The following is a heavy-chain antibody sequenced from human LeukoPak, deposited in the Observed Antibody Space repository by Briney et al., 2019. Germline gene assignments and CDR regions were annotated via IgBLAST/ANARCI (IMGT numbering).Heavy chain of an antibody. Sequence: GSLRLSCAASGFTFGSYSMNWVRQPPGKGVEWIGSIYYSGSTNYNPSLESRVTISVDTSKNQFSLKLSSVTAADTAVYYCARHADSSGYFDAFDIWGQGTMVTVSS. V-gene: IGHV4-39*01. CDR3: ARHADSSGYFDAFDI. J-gene: IGHJ3*02. CDR1: GFTFGSYSMN. D-gene: IGHD3-22*01. CDR2: IYYSGST.